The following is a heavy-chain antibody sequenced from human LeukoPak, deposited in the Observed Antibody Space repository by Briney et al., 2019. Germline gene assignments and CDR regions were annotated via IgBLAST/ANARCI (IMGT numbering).Heavy chain of an antibody. J-gene: IGHJ4*02. CDR1: GFTFSSYG. Sequence: GESLRLSCAASGFTFSSYGMHWVRQAPGKGLEWVTCIRYDGSNKYYADSVKGRFTISRDNSKNTLYLQMNSLRAEDTAVYYCAKDSDFWSGYLDYWGQGTLVTVSS. D-gene: IGHD3-3*01. CDR2: IRYDGSNK. CDR3: AKDSDFWSGYLDY. V-gene: IGHV3-30*02.